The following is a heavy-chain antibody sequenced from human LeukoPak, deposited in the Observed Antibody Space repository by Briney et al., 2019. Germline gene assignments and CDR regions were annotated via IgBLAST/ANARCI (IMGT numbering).Heavy chain of an antibody. D-gene: IGHD6-13*01. V-gene: IGHV4-59*12. CDR3: ARDKFSGSRSTPYHFDS. J-gene: IGHJ4*02. CDR2: IYYSGNT. Sequence: PSETLSLTCTVSGGSISNYYWSWIRQPPGKGLECIGYIYYSGNTNYNPSLKSRVTISLDMSKNQFSLKLSSVTAADTAVYYCARDKFSGSRSTPYHFDSWGQGTLVIVSS. CDR1: GGSISNYY.